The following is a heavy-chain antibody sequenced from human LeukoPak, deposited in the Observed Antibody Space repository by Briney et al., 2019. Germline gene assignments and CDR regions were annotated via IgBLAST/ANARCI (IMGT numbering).Heavy chain of an antibody. D-gene: IGHD4-23*01. J-gene: IGHJ6*03. CDR2: IYHSGST. Sequence: SETLSLTCTVSGGSISSGGYYWSWIRQPPGKGLEWIGYIYHSGSTYYNPSLKSRVTISVDRSKNQFPLKLSSVTAADTAVYYCARRLTTVVTGRYYYYMDVWGKGTTVTVSS. V-gene: IGHV4-30-2*01. CDR3: ARRLTTVVTGRYYYYMDV. CDR1: GGSISSGGYY.